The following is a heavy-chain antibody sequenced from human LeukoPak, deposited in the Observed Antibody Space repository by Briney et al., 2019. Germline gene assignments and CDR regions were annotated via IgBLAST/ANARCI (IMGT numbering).Heavy chain of an antibody. CDR3: ARVIAVAEYNWFDP. D-gene: IGHD6-19*01. CDR2: IYYSGST. V-gene: IGHV4-59*01. Sequence: SETLSLTCTVSGGSISSYYWSWIRQPPGKGLEWSGYIYYSGSTNYNPSLKSRVTISVDTSKNQFSLKLSSVTAADTAVYYCARVIAVAEYNWFDPWGQGTLVTVSS. CDR1: GGSISSYY. J-gene: IGHJ5*02.